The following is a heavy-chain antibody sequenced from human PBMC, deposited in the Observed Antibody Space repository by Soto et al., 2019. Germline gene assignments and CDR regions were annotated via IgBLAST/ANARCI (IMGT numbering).Heavy chain of an antibody. CDR3: AKDYGWHFDY. Sequence: QVQLVESGGGVVQPGRSLRLSCAASGFTFSSYGMHWVRQAPGKGLEWVALISYDRSNKYYADSVKGRFTISRDNSKNTLYLQMNSLRTEDTAVYYCAKDYGWHFDYWDQGTLVTVSS. D-gene: IGHD6-19*01. V-gene: IGHV3-30*18. CDR1: GFTFSSYG. CDR2: ISYDRSNK. J-gene: IGHJ4*02.